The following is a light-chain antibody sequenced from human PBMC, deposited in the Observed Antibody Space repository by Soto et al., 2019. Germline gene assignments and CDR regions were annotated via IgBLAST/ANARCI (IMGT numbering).Light chain of an antibody. CDR1: SSDVGGYNY. V-gene: IGLV2-14*01. J-gene: IGLJ1*01. CDR3: SSYRSSRTYV. CDR2: DVS. Sequence: SLLTQPASLSGFPGQSSTLSFSRNSSDVGGYNYVSWYQQNPGTAPKLLIYDVSNRPSGVSHRFSGSKSGNTASLTISGLQAGDEADYYCSSYRSSRTYVFGTGTKVTVL.